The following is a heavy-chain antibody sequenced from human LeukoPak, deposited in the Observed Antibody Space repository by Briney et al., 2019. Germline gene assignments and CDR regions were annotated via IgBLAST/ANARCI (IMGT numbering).Heavy chain of an antibody. CDR3: ARDREVWLRPRRRYYFHY. D-gene: IGHD5-12*01. CDR2: ISAYNGNT. V-gene: IGHV1-18*04. CDR1: GYTFTGYY. Sequence: ASVKVSCKASGYTFTGYYMHWVRQAPGQGLEWMGWISAYNGNTNYAQELQGRVTMTTDTSTSTAYMELRSLRSDDTAAYYCARDREVWLRPRRRYYFHYWGQGTLVTVSS. J-gene: IGHJ4*02.